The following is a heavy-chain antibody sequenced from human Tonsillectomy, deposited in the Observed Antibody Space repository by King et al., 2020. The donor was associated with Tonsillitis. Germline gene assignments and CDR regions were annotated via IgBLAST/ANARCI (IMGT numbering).Heavy chain of an antibody. CDR1: GFIFSKYT. Sequence: VQLVESGGGVVQPGRSLRLSCAASGFIFSKYTMHWVRQAPGKGLEWVALISYDGSNKYYADSVKGRFTISRDNSKNTLFLQMNSLRAEDTAVYYCARDLERDFGLYWYFDLWGRGTLVTVSS. J-gene: IGHJ2*01. D-gene: IGHD1-1*01. CDR3: ARDLERDFGLYWYFDL. CDR2: ISYDGSNK. V-gene: IGHV3-30-3*01.